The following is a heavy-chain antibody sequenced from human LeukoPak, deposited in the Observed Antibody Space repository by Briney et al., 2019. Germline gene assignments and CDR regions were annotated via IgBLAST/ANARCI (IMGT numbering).Heavy chain of an antibody. CDR3: ARAGTNLGDYDF. D-gene: IGHD4-17*01. CDR2: ISYSGST. J-gene: IGHJ4*02. Sequence: KPSETLSLTCTVSGGSISSSSYYWGWIRQPPGKGLEWIGSISYSGSTYYNPSLKSRITISVDTSKNQFSLSLSSVTVADTAVYYCARAGTNLGDYDFWGQGTLVTVSS. V-gene: IGHV4-39*07. CDR1: GGSISSSSYY.